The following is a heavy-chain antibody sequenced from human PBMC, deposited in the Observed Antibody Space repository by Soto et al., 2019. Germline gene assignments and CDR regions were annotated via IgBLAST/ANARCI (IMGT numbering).Heavy chain of an antibody. CDR3: AKAGGAVSATPWFDP. J-gene: IGHJ5*02. Sequence: GSLRLSCAASGFTFSSHAMTWVRQTPGKGLEWVSSISGSGGSTYYADSVEGRFTISRDNSKNTLYLQMNSPRAEDTAFYYCAKAGGAVSATPWFDPWGQGTLVTVS. V-gene: IGHV3-23*01. CDR1: GFTFSSHA. D-gene: IGHD2-15*01. CDR2: ISGSGGST.